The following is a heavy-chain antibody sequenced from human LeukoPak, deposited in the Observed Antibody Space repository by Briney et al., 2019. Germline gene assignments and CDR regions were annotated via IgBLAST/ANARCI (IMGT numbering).Heavy chain of an antibody. CDR3: ASWGHYYGSGSKALDVLRHPYYMDV. D-gene: IGHD3-10*01. CDR2: INPSGGST. J-gene: IGHJ6*03. Sequence: GASVKVSCKASGYTFTDYYMQWVRQAPGQGLEWMGIINPSGGSTSYAQKFQGRVTMTRDTPTSTVYMELSSLRSEDTAVYYCASWGHYYGSGSKALDVLRHPYYMDVWGKGTTVTVSS. CDR1: GYTFTDYY. V-gene: IGHV1-46*01.